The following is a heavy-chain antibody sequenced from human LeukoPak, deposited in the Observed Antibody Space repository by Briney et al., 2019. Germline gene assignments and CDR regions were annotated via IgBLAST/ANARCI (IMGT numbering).Heavy chain of an antibody. CDR3: AREGLERIFHFDY. Sequence: GGSLRLSCAASGFTFDSHAMAWVRQAPGAGLEWVSGITGNGFETFYADPVRGRFTISRDNSKNTLYLQMNGLRAEDTALYYCAREGLERIFHFDYWGQGTLVTVSS. D-gene: IGHD1-1*01. CDR2: ITGNGFET. J-gene: IGHJ4*02. CDR1: GFTFDSHA. V-gene: IGHV3-23*01.